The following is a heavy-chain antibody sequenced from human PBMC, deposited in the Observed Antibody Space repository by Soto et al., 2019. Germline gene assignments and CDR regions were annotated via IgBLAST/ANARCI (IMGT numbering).Heavy chain of an antibody. V-gene: IGHV1-18*04. CDR1: GYNFTRYE. Sequence: QVQLVQSGAEVKKPGASVKVSCKASGYNFTRYEITWVRQAPGQGLGWMGWISVFNGNTNYAEKFQGRVTMTTDTSTSTAYMEVRSLRSDDTAVHFCARDARGITIFGVVIIMDVWGQGTTVTVSS. CDR2: ISVFNGNT. CDR3: ARDARGITIFGVVIIMDV. J-gene: IGHJ6*02. D-gene: IGHD3-3*01.